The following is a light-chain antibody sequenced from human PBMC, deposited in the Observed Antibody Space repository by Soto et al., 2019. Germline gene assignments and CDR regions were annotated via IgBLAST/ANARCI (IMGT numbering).Light chain of an antibody. CDR1: QIISSNY. Sequence: EIVLTQSPGTLSLSLGERGTLSCRASQIISSNYLAWYRQTPGQAPRLLIYGATSRATGIPDRFSGSGSGTDFTLTISTLEPEDSATYYCQQYGSSPKTFGQGTKVEIK. V-gene: IGKV3-20*01. J-gene: IGKJ1*01. CDR3: QQYGSSPKT. CDR2: GAT.